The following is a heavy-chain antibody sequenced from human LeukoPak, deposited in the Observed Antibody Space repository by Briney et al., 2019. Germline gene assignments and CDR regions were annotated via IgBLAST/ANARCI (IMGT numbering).Heavy chain of an antibody. CDR1: GFTFSTYA. Sequence: PGGSLRLSCAASGFTFSTYAMSWVRQAPGKGLEWVSAISGSGGSTYYADSVKGRFTIPRDNSKNTLYLQMNSLRAEDTAVYYCAKGYYYDSSGYYNYWGQGTLVTVSS. D-gene: IGHD3-22*01. CDR2: ISGSGGST. J-gene: IGHJ4*02. CDR3: AKGYYYDSSGYYNY. V-gene: IGHV3-23*01.